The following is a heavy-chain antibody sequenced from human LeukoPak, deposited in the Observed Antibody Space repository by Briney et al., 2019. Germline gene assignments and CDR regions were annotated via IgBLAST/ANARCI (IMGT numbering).Heavy chain of an antibody. V-gene: IGHV4-59*08. J-gene: IGHJ4*02. D-gene: IGHD6-6*01. CDR2: VFHTGDT. CDR1: GGSIRSYY. Sequence: SETLSLTCTVSGGSIRSYYWSWIRQPPGKGLEWIGYVFHTGDTNYNPSLKSRGTISADTSKSQFSLKISSVTAADTAVYYCAGRPFSRPFEYWGQGTLVTVSS. CDR3: AGRPFSRPFEY.